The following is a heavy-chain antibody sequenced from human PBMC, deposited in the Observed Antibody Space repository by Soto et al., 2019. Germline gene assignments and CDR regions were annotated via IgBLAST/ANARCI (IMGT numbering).Heavy chain of an antibody. CDR2: INAGNGNT. J-gene: IGHJ5*02. D-gene: IGHD6-19*01. Sequence: ASVKVSCKASGYTFTSYAMHCLRQAPGQRLEWMGWINAGNGNTKYSQKFQGRVTITRDTSASTAYMELSSLRSEDTAVYYCASYSSGWYGGWFDPWGQGTLVTVSS. CDR3: ASYSSGWYGGWFDP. CDR1: GYTFTSYA. V-gene: IGHV1-3*01.